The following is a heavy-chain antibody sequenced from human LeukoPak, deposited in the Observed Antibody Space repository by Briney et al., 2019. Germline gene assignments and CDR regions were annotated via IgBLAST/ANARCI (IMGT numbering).Heavy chain of an antibody. J-gene: IGHJ5*02. CDR2: ISTSGGST. D-gene: IGHD3-10*01. CDR1: GFTFTNFA. V-gene: IGHV3-23*01. Sequence: PGGSLRLSCAASGFTFTNFAMSWVRQPPGKGLEWVSAISTSGGSTYYADSVKGRFTISRDNAKNTLFLQMNSLRVEDTAVYYCARGGHRWFGEIPMRGWFDPWGQGTLVTVSS. CDR3: ARGGHRWFGEIPMRGWFDP.